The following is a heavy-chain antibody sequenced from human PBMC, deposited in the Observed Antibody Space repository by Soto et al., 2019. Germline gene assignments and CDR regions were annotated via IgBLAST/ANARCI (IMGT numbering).Heavy chain of an antibody. CDR1: GLSFSNYE. V-gene: IGHV3-48*03. J-gene: IGHJ4*02. Sequence: EAQLVESGGGLGRPGGSLTLSCAASGLSFSNYEMNWVRQAPGKGLEWVSYISSSGDKSYYEDSVKGGFTMSTDNDKNSLFLKMNSIIEEDTTVYYCAGVAGVLCFGDTVGGLDFWGQGTMVTVSS. D-gene: IGHD3-10*01. CDR3: AGVAGVLCFGDTVGGLDF. CDR2: ISSSGDKS.